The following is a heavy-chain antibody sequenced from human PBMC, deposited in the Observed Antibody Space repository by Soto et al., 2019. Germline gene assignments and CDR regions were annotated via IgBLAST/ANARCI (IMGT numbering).Heavy chain of an antibody. D-gene: IGHD1-26*01. CDR3: ARDERMGSGSYTDAFDI. V-gene: IGHV4-59*01. CDR2: IYYSGST. J-gene: IGHJ3*02. Sequence: SETLSLTCTVSGGSISSYYWSWIRQPPGKGLEWIGYIYYSGSTNYNPSLKSRVTISVDTSKNQFSLKLSSVTAADTAVYYCARDERMGSGSYTDAFDIWGQGTMVTVSS. CDR1: GGSISSYY.